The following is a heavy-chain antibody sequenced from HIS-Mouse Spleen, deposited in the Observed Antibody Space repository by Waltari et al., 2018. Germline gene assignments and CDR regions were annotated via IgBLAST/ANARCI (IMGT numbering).Heavy chain of an antibody. Sequence: QVQLVQSGAEVKKPGASVKVSCKASGYTFTSYDISWVRQAPGQGLEWMGWTGAYDGTTNNEQKLQGRVTMTTDTSTSTAYMELRSLRSDDTAVYYCARDLGTHEYYYGSGSYYYWYFDLWGRGTLVTVSS. CDR1: GYTFTSYD. CDR2: TGAYDGTT. V-gene: IGHV1-18*01. J-gene: IGHJ2*01. D-gene: IGHD3-10*01. CDR3: ARDLGTHEYYYGSGSYYYWYFDL.